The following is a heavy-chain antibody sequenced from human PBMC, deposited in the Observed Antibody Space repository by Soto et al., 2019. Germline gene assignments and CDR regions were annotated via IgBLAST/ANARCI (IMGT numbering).Heavy chain of an antibody. V-gene: IGHV1-24*01. CDR1: GYTLTELS. D-gene: IGHD6-19*01. Sequence: GASVKVSCKVSGYTLTELSMHWVRQAPGKGLEWMGGFDPEDGETIYAQKFQGRVTMTEDTSTDTAYMELSSLRYEDTAVYYCATDHIAVAGTFDYWGQGTLVTVSS. J-gene: IGHJ4*02. CDR3: ATDHIAVAGTFDY. CDR2: FDPEDGET.